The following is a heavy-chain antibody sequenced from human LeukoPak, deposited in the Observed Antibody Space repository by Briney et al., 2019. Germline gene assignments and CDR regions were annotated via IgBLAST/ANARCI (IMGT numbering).Heavy chain of an antibody. CDR2: IRRKSYGGTR. J-gene: IGHJ4*02. CDR3: TRDYLIVVGATTGGAY. D-gene: IGHD1-26*01. V-gene: IGHV3-49*03. CDR1: IFTFGVYA. Sequence: PGGSLRLPCTACIFTFGVYAMRWLRHAPGKGRVGVGFIRRKSYGGTREYAASVKGRFTISRDDSKSIAYLQMNSLKTEDTAVYYCTRDYLIVVGATTGGAYWGQGTLVTVSS.